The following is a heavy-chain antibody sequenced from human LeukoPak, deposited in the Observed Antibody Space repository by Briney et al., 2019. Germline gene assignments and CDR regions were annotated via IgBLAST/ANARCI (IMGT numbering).Heavy chain of an antibody. CDR2: ISAYNGNT. Sequence: ASVKVSCKAPGYTFTGYGISWVRQAPGQGLEWMGWISAYNGNTNYAQKLQGRVTMTTDTSTSTAYMELRSLRSDDTAVYYCARDSSGYGAFDIWGQGTMVIVSS. V-gene: IGHV1-18*01. CDR1: GYTFTGYG. D-gene: IGHD3-22*01. CDR3: ARDSSGYGAFDI. J-gene: IGHJ3*02.